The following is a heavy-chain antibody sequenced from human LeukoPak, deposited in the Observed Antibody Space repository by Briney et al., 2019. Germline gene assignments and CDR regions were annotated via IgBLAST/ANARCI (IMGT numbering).Heavy chain of an antibody. V-gene: IGHV4-34*01. CDR3: ARGLVRVNTFSGYYYFDY. Sequence: PSETLSLTCAVYGGSLSGYYWNWIRQSPGKGLEWIGEINHSGRTNYNPSLKSRVTISVDTSKNQLSLKLNSVTAADTAVYYCARGLVRVNTFSGYYYFDYWGQGTLVTVSS. D-gene: IGHD2/OR15-2a*01. CDR1: GGSLSGYY. CDR2: INHSGRT. J-gene: IGHJ4*02.